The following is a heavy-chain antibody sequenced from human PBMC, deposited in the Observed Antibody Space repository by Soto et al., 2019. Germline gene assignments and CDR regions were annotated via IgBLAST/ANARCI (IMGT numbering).Heavy chain of an antibody. D-gene: IGHD5-12*01. J-gene: IGHJ6*02. Sequence: VQLEQSGPEVKKPGSSVKVSCKASGGTFSTSALSWVRQAPGQGLEWLGGIMPVFPTPDYAQKFQGRVTITADKSTSTAYRDLGGLTSDDTAVYYCARHTDRLQLGGNYYYILDVWGQGTAVTVSS. V-gene: IGHV1-69*14. CDR3: ARHTDRLQLGGNYYYILDV. CDR1: GGTFSTSA. CDR2: IMPVFPTP.